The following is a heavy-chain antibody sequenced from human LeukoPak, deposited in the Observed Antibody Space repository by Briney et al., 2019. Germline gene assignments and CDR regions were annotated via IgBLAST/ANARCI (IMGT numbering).Heavy chain of an antibody. CDR1: GFTSSSYG. Sequence: PGRSLRLSCAASGFTSSSYGMHWVRQAPGKGLEWVAVIWYDGSNKYYADSVKGRFTISRDNSKNTLYLQMNSLRAEDTAVYYCARDRRGYCSSTSCPKEFDYWGQGTLVTVSS. V-gene: IGHV3-33*01. J-gene: IGHJ4*02. D-gene: IGHD2-2*01. CDR3: ARDRRGYCSSTSCPKEFDY. CDR2: IWYDGSNK.